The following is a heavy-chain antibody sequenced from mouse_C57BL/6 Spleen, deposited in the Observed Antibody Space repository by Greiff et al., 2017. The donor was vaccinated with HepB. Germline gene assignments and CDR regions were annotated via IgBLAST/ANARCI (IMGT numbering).Heavy chain of an antibody. CDR3: ARSTVAARGYFDY. CDR2: IYPRTGNT. Sequence: VQLQESGAELARPGASVKLSCKASGYTFTSYGISWVKQRTGQGLEWIGEIYPRTGNTYYNEKFKGKATLTADKSSSKAYMELRSLTSEDSAVYFCARSTVAARGYFDYWGQGTTLTVSS. V-gene: IGHV1-81*01. D-gene: IGHD1-1*01. CDR1: GYTFTSYG. J-gene: IGHJ2*01.